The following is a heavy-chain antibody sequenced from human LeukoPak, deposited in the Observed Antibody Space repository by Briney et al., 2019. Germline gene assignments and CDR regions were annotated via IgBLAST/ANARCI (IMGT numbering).Heavy chain of an antibody. CDR2: INPSGGST. J-gene: IGHJ4*02. D-gene: IGHD2-15*01. V-gene: IGHV1-46*01. CDR3: ARDHRCSGGSCYYIIDDYFDY. Sequence: GASVKDSCKASGYTFTSYYMHWVRQAPGQGLEWMGIINPSGGSTSYAQKFQGRVTMTRDTFTSTVYMELSSLRSEDTAVYYCARDHRCSGGSCYYIIDDYFDYWGQGTLVTVSS. CDR1: GYTFTSYY.